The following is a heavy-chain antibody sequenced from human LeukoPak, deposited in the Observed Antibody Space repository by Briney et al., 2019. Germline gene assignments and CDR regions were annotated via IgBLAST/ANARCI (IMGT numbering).Heavy chain of an antibody. CDR3: AKDGLYYDGSEHVYYFDS. D-gene: IGHD3-22*01. J-gene: IGHJ4*02. V-gene: IGHV3-23*01. CDR2: IFYSGGAT. Sequence: PGGSLRLSCAASGFTFSRSAMTWFRQGPGPGLDFVTSIFYSGGATYYADSVKGRFTISRDNSKNTLYLQMNSLRAEDTALYYCAKDGLYYDGSEHVYYFDSWGQGTLVTVSS. CDR1: GFTFSRSA.